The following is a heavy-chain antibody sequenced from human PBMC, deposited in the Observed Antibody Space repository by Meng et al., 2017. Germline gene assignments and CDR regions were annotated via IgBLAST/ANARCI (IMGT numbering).Heavy chain of an antibody. CDR3: ARVRDYVWGSYHGLDY. Sequence: GESLKISCAASGFTFSSYWMHWVRQAPGKGLVWVSRINSDGSSTSYADSVKGRFTISRDNAKNTLYLQMNSLRAEDTAVYYCARVRDYVWGSYHGLDYWGQGTQVTVSS. CDR1: GFTFSSYW. CDR2: INSDGSST. V-gene: IGHV3-74*01. D-gene: IGHD3-16*02. J-gene: IGHJ4*02.